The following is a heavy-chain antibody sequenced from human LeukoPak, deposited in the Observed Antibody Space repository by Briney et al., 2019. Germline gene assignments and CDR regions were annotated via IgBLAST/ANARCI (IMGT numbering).Heavy chain of an antibody. CDR3: AKVADPVNDWFDP. CDR1: GFTFDDYA. V-gene: IGHV3-9*01. Sequence: PGGSLRLSYAASGFTFDDYAMHWVRQAPGKGLEWVSGISWNSGSIGYADSVKGRFTISRDNAKNSLYLQMNSLRAEDTALYYCAKVADPVNDWFDPWGQGTLVTVSS. CDR2: ISWNSGSI. J-gene: IGHJ5*02.